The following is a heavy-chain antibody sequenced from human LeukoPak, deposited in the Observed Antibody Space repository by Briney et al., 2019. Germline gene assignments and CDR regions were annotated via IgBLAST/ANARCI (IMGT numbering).Heavy chain of an antibody. CDR2: IIPIFGTA. Sequence: ASVKVYCKASGGTFSSYAISWVRQAPGQGLEWMGGIIPIFGTANYAQKFQGRVTITADESTSTAYMELSSLRSEDTAVYYCARYLVDYYDSSGYDYWGQGTLVTVSS. CDR1: GGTFSSYA. D-gene: IGHD3-22*01. V-gene: IGHV1-69*13. J-gene: IGHJ4*02. CDR3: ARYLVDYYDSSGYDY.